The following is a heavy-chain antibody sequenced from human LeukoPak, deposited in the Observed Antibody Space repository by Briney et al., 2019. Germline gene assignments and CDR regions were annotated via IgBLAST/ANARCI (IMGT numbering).Heavy chain of an antibody. CDR2: ISGSGGNT. CDR1: GFTFSSYA. D-gene: IGHD7-27*01. CDR3: ARDWGY. V-gene: IGHV3-23*01. J-gene: IGHJ4*02. Sequence: GGSLRLSCAASGFTFSSYAMSWVRQAPGKGLEWVSAISGSGGNTFFADSVKGRFTISRDNSKNTLYLQMDSLRAEDTAVHYCARDWGYWGQGTLVTVSS.